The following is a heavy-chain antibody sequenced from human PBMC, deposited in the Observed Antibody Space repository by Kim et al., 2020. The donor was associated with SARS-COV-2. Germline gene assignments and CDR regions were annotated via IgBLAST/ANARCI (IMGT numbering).Heavy chain of an antibody. D-gene: IGHD5-12*01. CDR3: ARDGGVATIYGMDV. CDR2: IYYSGST. J-gene: IGHJ6*02. CDR1: GGSISSGGYY. Sequence: SETLSLTCTVSGGSISSGGYYWSWIRQHPGKGLEWIGYIYYSGSTYYNPSLKSRVTISVDTSKNQFSLKLSSVTAADTAVYYCARDGGVATIYGMDVWGQGTTVTVSS. V-gene: IGHV4-31*03.